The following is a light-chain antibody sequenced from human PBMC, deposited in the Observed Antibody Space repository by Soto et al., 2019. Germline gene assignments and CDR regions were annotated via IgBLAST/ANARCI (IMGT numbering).Light chain of an antibody. J-gene: IGLJ1*01. V-gene: IGLV2-14*01. CDR2: DVS. CDR1: SSDVGGYNY. CDR3: SSYTSSSNYV. Sequence: QPVLTQPASVSGSPGQSITISCTGTSSDVGGYNYVSWYQQHPGKAPKLMIYDVSNRPSGVSNRFSGSKSGNTASLTISGLQAEDEADYYCSSYTSSSNYVFGTGTQLTVL.